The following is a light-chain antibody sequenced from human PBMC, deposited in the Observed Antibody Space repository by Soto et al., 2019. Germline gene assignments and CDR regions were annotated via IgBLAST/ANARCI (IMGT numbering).Light chain of an antibody. CDR3: SSYTSSSTLDV. J-gene: IGLJ1*01. V-gene: IGLV2-14*01. CDR2: DVS. Sequence: QSALTQPASVSGSPGQSITISCTGTSRDVGGSNYVSWYQQHPGRAPKVMIYDVSRRPSGVSNRFSGSKSGNAASLNISGHQAEDEADYCCSSYTSSSTLDVFGAGTKVTVL. CDR1: SRDVGGSNY.